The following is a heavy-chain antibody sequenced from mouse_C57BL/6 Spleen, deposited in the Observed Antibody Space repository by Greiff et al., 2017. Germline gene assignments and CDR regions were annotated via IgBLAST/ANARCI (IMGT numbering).Heavy chain of an antibody. CDR3: VRGAIYYYGSSYGAMDY. J-gene: IGHJ4*01. CDR2: INPNNGGT. V-gene: IGHV1-26*01. Sequence: EVQLQQSGPELVKPGASVKISCKASGYTFTDYYMNWVKQSHGKSLEWIGDINPNNGGTSYNQKFKGKATLTVDKSSSTAYMELRSLTSEDSAVYYCVRGAIYYYGSSYGAMDYWGQGTSVTVSS. D-gene: IGHD1-1*01. CDR1: GYTFTDYY.